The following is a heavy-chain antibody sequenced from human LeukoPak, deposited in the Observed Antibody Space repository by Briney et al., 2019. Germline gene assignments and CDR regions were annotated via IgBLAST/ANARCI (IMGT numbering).Heavy chain of an antibody. Sequence: PGGSLRLSCAASGFRFSDYWMHWVRQAPGKGPEWLSRISKDGSDTVYADSAKGRFTASRDNAKNTVYLQVTNLRPEDTAVYFCARGGYSGSYYRFSWGQGTPVTVAS. J-gene: IGHJ4*02. V-gene: IGHV3-74*01. CDR1: GFRFSDYW. CDR3: ARGGYSGSYYRFS. D-gene: IGHD6-6*01. CDR2: ISKDGSDT.